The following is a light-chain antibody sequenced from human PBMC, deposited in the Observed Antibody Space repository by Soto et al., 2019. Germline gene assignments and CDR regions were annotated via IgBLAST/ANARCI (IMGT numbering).Light chain of an antibody. CDR2: KDS. CDR3: QSSDDTGNYYL. Sequence: SYDLTQTTWVSVSPAQTARITCSGDELSKQYVYWYQQKPGQAPVLVIYKDSERASGIPERFSASSSGTTVTLTISGVRAEDEADYYCQSSDDTGNYYLFGTGTKVTVL. V-gene: IGLV3-25*02. J-gene: IGLJ1*01. CDR1: ELSKQY.